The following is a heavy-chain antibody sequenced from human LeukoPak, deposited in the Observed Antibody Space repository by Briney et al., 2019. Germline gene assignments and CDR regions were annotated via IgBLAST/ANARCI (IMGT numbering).Heavy chain of an antibody. Sequence: AGGSLRLSCAASGFTFSHYALHWFRQAPGKGLEWVALIGHDGADKYYADSVKGRFLISRDNSKNMLFLQMNSLIIEDTAVYYCARNSDYYDYSPQSVWGQGTLVIVS. J-gene: IGHJ4*02. CDR1: GFTFSHYA. V-gene: IGHV3-30*04. CDR2: IGHDGADK. CDR3: ARNSDYYDYSPQSV. D-gene: IGHD3-22*01.